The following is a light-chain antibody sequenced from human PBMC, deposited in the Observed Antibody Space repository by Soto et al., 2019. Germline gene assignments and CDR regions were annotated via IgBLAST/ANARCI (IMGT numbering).Light chain of an antibody. CDR1: QSVSSY. V-gene: IGKV3-11*01. Sequence: EIVLTQSPATLSLSPGERATLSCRASQSVSSYLAWYQQKPGQAPRLLIYDASNRATGIPARFSGSGSGTDFTLTVSSLEPEDFAVYCCQQRSNGPPTWTFGPVTKGEIK. J-gene: IGKJ1*01. CDR3: QQRSNGPPTWT. CDR2: DAS.